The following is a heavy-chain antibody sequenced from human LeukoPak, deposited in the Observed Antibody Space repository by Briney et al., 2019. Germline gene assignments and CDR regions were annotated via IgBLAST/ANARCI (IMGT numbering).Heavy chain of an antibody. CDR3: AGGYSGYDPSYYYGMDV. V-gene: IGHV3-30-3*01. D-gene: IGHD5-12*01. CDR2: ISYDGSNK. Sequence: GGSLRLSCSASGFTFSSYVMHWVRQAPGKGLEWLAVISYDGSNKYYADSVKGRFTISRDNSKNTLSLQMNSLRAEDTAVYYCAGGYSGYDPSYYYGMDVWGQGTTVTVSS. J-gene: IGHJ6*02. CDR1: GFTFSSYV.